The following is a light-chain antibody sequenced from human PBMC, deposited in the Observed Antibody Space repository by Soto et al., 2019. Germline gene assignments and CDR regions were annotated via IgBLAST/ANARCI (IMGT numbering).Light chain of an antibody. J-gene: IGKJ1*01. CDR2: GVS. CDR1: QTVNSF. V-gene: IGKV3-15*01. Sequence: EIVMTQSPATLSVSPGERATLSCRASQTVNSFLAWYQQKPGQAPRLLLYGVSSRATGIPARFSGSGSGTEFTLTISSLQSEDFAVYYCQQYNNWPLTFGQGTKVEIK. CDR3: QQYNNWPLT.